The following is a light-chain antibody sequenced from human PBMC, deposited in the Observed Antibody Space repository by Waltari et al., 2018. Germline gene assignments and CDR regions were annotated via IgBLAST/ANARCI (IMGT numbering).Light chain of an antibody. CDR2: EGT. J-gene: IGLJ2*01. CDR1: SSDVGSYNF. V-gene: IGLV2-23*01. Sequence: QSALTQPASVSGSPGQSITISCTGTSSDVGSYNFVSWYQHYPGKAPKLMIYEGTKRPSGVSNRFSGSKSGNTASLTISGLQAEDEADYHCCSYAHSSRVVFGGGTKVTVL. CDR3: CSYAHSSRVV.